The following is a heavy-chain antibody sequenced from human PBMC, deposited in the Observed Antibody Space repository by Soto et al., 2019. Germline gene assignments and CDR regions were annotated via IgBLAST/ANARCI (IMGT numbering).Heavy chain of an antibody. CDR2: ISGSGGST. J-gene: IGHJ4*02. D-gene: IGHD2-2*01. CDR3: AKEGGAIVVVPAAPDY. V-gene: IGHV3-23*01. Sequence: GGSLRLSCAASGFTFSSYAMSWVRQAPGKGLEWVSAISGSGGSTYYADSVKGRFTISRDNSKNTLYLQMNSLRAEDTAVYYCAKEGGAIVVVPAAPDYWGQGTLVTVSS. CDR1: GFTFSSYA.